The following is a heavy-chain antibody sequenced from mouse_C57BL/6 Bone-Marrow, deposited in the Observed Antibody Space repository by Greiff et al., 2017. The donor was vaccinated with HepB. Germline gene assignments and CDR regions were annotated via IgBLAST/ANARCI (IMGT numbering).Heavy chain of an antibody. CDR2: IYPGDGDT. D-gene: IGHD2-5*01. CDR1: GYAFSSSW. Sequence: VQLQQSGPELVKPGASVKISCKASGYAFSSSWMNWVKQRPGKGLEWIGRIYPGDGDTNYNGKFKGKATLTADKSSSTAYMQLSSLTSEDSAVYFCARRSNYEGYFDYWGQGTTLTVSS. CDR3: ARRSNYEGYFDY. V-gene: IGHV1-82*01. J-gene: IGHJ2*01.